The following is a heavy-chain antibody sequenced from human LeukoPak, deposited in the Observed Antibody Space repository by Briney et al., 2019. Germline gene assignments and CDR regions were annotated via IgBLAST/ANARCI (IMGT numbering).Heavy chain of an antibody. CDR1: GFTFSSYR. CDR3: ARDHCSGDSCYSVDY. J-gene: IGHJ4*02. V-gene: IGHV3-21*01. D-gene: IGHD2-15*01. Sequence: PGGSLRLSCAASGFTFSSYRMNWVRQAPGKGLEWVSSISSSGNYIYYADSLKGRFTISRDNAKNSLYLQVSSLRVEDTAIYYCARDHCSGDSCYSVDYWGQGTLVTVSS. CDR2: ISSSGNYI.